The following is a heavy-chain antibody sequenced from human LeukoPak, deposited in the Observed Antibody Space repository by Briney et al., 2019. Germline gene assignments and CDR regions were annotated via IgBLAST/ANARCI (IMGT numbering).Heavy chain of an antibody. CDR2: IYSTGTT. Sequence: PSETLSLTCTVSGDSISSGDYYWSWIRQPAGKGLEWIGRIYSTGTTYYKPSLKSRVTMSVDTSHNQFFLKLNSVTAADTAVYYCAREARSGYEGFWSDPWGQGTVVTVSS. CDR1: GDSISSGDYY. V-gene: IGHV4-61*02. D-gene: IGHD5-12*01. CDR3: AREARSGYEGFWSDP. J-gene: IGHJ5*02.